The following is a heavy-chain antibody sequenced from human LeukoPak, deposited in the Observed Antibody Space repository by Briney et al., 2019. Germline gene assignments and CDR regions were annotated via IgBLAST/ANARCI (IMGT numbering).Heavy chain of an antibody. CDR3: ARGRGSSGWYAFDI. D-gene: IGHD6-19*01. CDR1: SYTFTNYA. CDR2: ISAYNGNT. Sequence: ASVKVSCKASSYTFTNYAFTWVRQAPGQGLEWMGWISAYNGNTNYAQKLQGRVTMTTDTSTSTAYMELSRLRSDDTAVYYCARGRGSSGWYAFDIWGQGTMVTVSS. V-gene: IGHV1-18*01. J-gene: IGHJ3*02.